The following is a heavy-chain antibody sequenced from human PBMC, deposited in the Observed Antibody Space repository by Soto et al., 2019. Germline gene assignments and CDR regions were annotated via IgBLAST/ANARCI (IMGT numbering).Heavy chain of an antibody. CDR3: ARRGQVGSGLAH. Sequence: EVQLVESGGGLVQPGGSLRLSCAASGFTFSSYWVHWVRQAPGKGLVWVSRINTDGSSTSYADYVKGRFTISRDNAKNTLYLQMNSLGAEDTAVYYCARRGQVGSGLAHWGQGTLVTVSS. D-gene: IGHD1-26*01. CDR1: GFTFSSYW. J-gene: IGHJ5*02. CDR2: INTDGSST. V-gene: IGHV3-74*01.